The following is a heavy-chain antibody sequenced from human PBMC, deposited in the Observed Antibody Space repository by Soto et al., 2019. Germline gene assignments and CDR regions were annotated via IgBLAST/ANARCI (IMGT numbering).Heavy chain of an antibody. Sequence: GGSLRLSCVASGFTFRNYWMSWLRQAPGKGLEWVANTNQDGRERYSVDSVKGRFTISRDNAKNSMHLQMNSLRAEDTAVYYCARDGSGYSTDWGQGTLVTVSS. CDR1: GFTFRNYW. V-gene: IGHV3-7*01. CDR3: ARDGSGYSTD. CDR2: TNQDGRER. J-gene: IGHJ4*02. D-gene: IGHD5-18*01.